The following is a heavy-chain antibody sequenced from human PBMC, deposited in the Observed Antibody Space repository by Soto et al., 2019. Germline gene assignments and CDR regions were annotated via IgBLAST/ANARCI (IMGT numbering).Heavy chain of an antibody. CDR2: ISAYNGNT. Sequence: ASVKVSCKASGYTFTSYGISWVRQAPGQGLEWMGWISAYNGNTNYAQKLQGRVTMTTDTSTSTAYMELRSLRSDDTAVYYCARGSWPEGVAATRLWFDPWGQGTLVTVS. CDR3: ARGSWPEGVAATRLWFDP. V-gene: IGHV1-18*01. CDR1: GYTFTSYG. J-gene: IGHJ5*02. D-gene: IGHD2-15*01.